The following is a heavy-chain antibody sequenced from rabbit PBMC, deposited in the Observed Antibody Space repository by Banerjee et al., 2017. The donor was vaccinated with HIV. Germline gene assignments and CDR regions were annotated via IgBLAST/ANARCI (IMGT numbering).Heavy chain of an antibody. CDR3: TRDLTGVIGWNFGW. CDR1: GFDFSVYY. CDR2: IDPFFGTT. J-gene: IGHJ4*01. Sequence: QLKESGGGLVQPGGSLKLSCKGSGFDFSVYYMSWVRQAPGKGLEWIGYIDPFFGTTYYASWVNGRFTISSHNAQNTLWLQLNSLTVADTATYFCTRDLTGVIGWNFGWWGPGTLVTVS. D-gene: IGHD1-1*01. V-gene: IGHV1S7*01.